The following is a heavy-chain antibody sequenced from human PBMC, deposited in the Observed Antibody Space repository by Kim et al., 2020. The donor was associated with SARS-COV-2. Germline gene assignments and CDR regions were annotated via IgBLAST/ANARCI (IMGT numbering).Heavy chain of an antibody. CDR1: GGSISSSNW. Sequence: SETLSLTCAVSGGSISSSNWWSWVRQPPGKGLEWIGEIYHSGSTNYNPSLKSRVTISVDKSKNQFSLKLSSVTAADTAVYYCATTPGDSSGYYYIMEHWGQGTLVTVSS. D-gene: IGHD3-22*01. V-gene: IGHV4-4*02. J-gene: IGHJ1*01. CDR3: ATTPGDSSGYYYIMEH. CDR2: IYHSGST.